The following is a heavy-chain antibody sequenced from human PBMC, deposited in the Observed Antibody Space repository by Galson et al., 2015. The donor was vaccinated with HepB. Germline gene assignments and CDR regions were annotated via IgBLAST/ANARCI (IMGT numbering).Heavy chain of an antibody. J-gene: IGHJ4*02. Sequence: SLRLSCAASGFTFSTFWVSWFRQAPGKGLEWVANIIQDGSEKYSVDSVKGRFTISRDNAKNSLYLQMNNLRAEDTAVYFCAGGDGWVFNYWGQGTLVTVSS. CDR2: IIQDGSEK. V-gene: IGHV3-7*03. D-gene: IGHD5-24*01. CDR3: AGGDGWVFNY. CDR1: GFTFSTFW.